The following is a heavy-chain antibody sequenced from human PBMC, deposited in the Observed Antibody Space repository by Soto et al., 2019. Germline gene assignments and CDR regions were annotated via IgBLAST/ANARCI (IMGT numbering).Heavy chain of an antibody. V-gene: IGHV3-23*01. Sequence: TGGSLRLSCEASGFTFNNYAIAWVRQAPGKGLEWVSGITSSGAAYYADSVKGRFTISRDNSKNTLYLQMNSLRAEDTAVYYCAKGESSGSARDLDPWGKAYLVTVSS. CDR2: ITSSGAA. CDR1: GFTFNNYA. J-gene: IGHJ5*02. D-gene: IGHD3-22*01. CDR3: AKGESSGSARDLDP.